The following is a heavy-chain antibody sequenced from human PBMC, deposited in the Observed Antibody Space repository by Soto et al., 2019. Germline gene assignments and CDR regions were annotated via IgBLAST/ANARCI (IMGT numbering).Heavy chain of an antibody. CDR1: GGSISSYY. CDR3: ARSQDIPAAASHFDY. CDR2: IYYSGST. J-gene: IGHJ4*02. Sequence: QVQLQESGPGLVKPSETLSLTCTVSGGSISSYYWSWIRQPPGKGLEWIGYIYYSGSTNYNPSLKSRVTISVDTSKNQFSLKLSSVTAADTAVYYCARSQDIPAAASHFDYWGQGTLVTVSS. V-gene: IGHV4-59*01. D-gene: IGHD2-2*01.